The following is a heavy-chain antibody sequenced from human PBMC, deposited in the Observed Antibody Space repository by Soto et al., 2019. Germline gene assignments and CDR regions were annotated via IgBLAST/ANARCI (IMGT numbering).Heavy chain of an antibody. Sequence: ASVKVSCKASGYTFTSYAMHWVRQAPGQRLEWMGWINAGNGNTKYSQKFQGRVTITRDTSASTAYMELSSLRSEDTAVYYCARVGTGTTPPYYYGMDVWGQGTTVTVSS. CDR3: ARVGTGTTPPYYYGMDV. J-gene: IGHJ6*02. D-gene: IGHD1-7*01. CDR1: GYTFTSYA. V-gene: IGHV1-3*01. CDR2: INAGNGNT.